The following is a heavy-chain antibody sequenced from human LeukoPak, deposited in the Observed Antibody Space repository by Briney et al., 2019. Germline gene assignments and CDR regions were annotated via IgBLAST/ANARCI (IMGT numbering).Heavy chain of an antibody. CDR2: ISGRGT. D-gene: IGHD6-13*01. V-gene: IGHV3-23*01. Sequence: GGSLRLSGAASGFTFSNYAMTWVRQAPGKGLEGVSGISGRGTFYAESVRGRFTISRDNSKNTLFLQMNSLRGDDTAVYYCAKELAAADNPAFDYWGQGILVTVSS. CDR1: GFTFSNYA. CDR3: AKELAAADNPAFDY. J-gene: IGHJ4*02.